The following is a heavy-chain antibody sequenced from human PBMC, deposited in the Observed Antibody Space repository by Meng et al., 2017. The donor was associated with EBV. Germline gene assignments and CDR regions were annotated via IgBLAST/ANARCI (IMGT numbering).Heavy chain of an antibody. D-gene: IGHD3-16*02. Sequence: GPLVRSGAGVKRLGASGKVYCKASGYTFTSYGISWVRQAPGQGLEWMGWISAYNGNTNYAQKLQGRVTMNTDTSTSTAYMELRSLRSDDTAVYYCARVRTFGGVIPPDYWGQGTLVTVSS. CDR2: ISAYNGNT. CDR1: GYTFTSYG. CDR3: ARVRTFGGVIPPDY. V-gene: IGHV1-18*01. J-gene: IGHJ4*02.